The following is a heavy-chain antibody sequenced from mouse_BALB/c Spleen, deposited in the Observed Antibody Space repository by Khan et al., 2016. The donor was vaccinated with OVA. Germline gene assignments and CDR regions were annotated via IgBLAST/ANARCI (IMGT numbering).Heavy chain of an antibody. J-gene: IGHJ2*01. V-gene: IGHV3-2*02. CDR2: ISYSGNT. CDR3: ARVYGGDFDY. CDR1: GYSITTDYA. Sequence: EVQLVESGPGLVKPSQSLSLTCTVTGYSITTDYAWNWIRQFPGNKLEWMGFISYSGNTKYNPSLKSRTSITRDTSKNQFFLQLKSVTTEDTARYYCARVYGGDFDYGGQGTTLTVSS. D-gene: IGHD1-1*01.